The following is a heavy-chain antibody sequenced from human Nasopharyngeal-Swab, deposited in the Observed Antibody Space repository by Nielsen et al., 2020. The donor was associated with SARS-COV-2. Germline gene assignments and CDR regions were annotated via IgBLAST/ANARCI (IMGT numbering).Heavy chain of an antibody. J-gene: IGHJ4*02. Sequence: GESLKISCAASGFTFSSYGMHWVRQAPGKGLEWVAVISYDGSNKYYADSVKGRFTISRDNSENTLYLQMNSLRAEDTAVYYCSRDPFGAMVDYFDYWGQGTLVTVSS. V-gene: IGHV3-30*03. D-gene: IGHD5-18*01. CDR2: ISYDGSNK. CDR1: GFTFSSYG. CDR3: SRDPFGAMVDYFDY.